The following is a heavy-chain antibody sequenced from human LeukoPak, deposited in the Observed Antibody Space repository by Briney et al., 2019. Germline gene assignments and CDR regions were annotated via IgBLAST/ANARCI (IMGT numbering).Heavy chain of an antibody. CDR1: GFTFSSYW. CDR3: ARVVATIKGNNWFDP. Sequence: GGSLRLSCAASGFTFSSYWMSWVRQAPGKGLEWVANIKQDGSEKYYVDSVKGRSTISRDNAKNSLYLQMNSLRAEDTAVYYCARVVATIKGNNWFDPWGQGTLVTVSS. CDR2: IKQDGSEK. J-gene: IGHJ5*02. D-gene: IGHD5-12*01. V-gene: IGHV3-7*01.